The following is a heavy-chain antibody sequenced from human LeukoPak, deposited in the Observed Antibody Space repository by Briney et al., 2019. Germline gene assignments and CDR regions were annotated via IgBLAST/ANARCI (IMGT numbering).Heavy chain of an antibody. CDR1: GGSISNTNW. Sequence: PSETLSLTCGVSGGSISNTNWWTWVRQPPGKGLEWIGEVNLQGSTNYNPSLKSRVTISVDPSKNQFSLRLSSVTAADTAVYYCARYGDTRFDPWGQGTLVTVSS. V-gene: IGHV4-4*02. D-gene: IGHD4-17*01. CDR3: ARYGDTRFDP. J-gene: IGHJ5*02. CDR2: VNLQGST.